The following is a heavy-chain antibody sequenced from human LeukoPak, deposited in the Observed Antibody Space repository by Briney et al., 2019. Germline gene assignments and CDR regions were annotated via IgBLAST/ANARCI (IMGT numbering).Heavy chain of an antibody. Sequence: ETGGSLRLSCAASGFTFSSYWMSWVRQAPGKGLEWVGFIRSKPYGGTAEYAASVKGRFTISRDDSKTIAYLDMNGLKTEDTAVYHCTVQVIPSDKWFDPWGQGTPVTVSS. D-gene: IGHD2-21*01. V-gene: IGHV3-49*04. J-gene: IGHJ5*02. CDR1: GFTFSSYW. CDR3: TVQVIPSDKWFDP. CDR2: IRSKPYGGTA.